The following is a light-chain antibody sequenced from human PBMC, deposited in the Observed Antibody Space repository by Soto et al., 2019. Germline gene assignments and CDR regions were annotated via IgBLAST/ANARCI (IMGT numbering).Light chain of an antibody. V-gene: IGLV2-14*02. CDR1: SSDVGNYNL. Sequence: QSALTQPASVSGSPGQSITISCTGPSSDVGNYNLVSWYQQYPGKAPKLMIYEVTNRPSGVSNRFSGSKSGNTASLTISGLQAEDEADYYCSSYTSSSTLGFGGGTKVTVL. CDR2: EVT. CDR3: SSYTSSSTLG. J-gene: IGLJ2*01.